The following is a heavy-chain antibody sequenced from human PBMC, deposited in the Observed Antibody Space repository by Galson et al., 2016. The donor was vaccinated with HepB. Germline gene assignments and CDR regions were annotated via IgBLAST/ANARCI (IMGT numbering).Heavy chain of an antibody. Sequence: SLRLSCAASGFPFTTYGLHWVRQAPGKGLEWVAVISYDGITHHYADSVKGRFAISKANSKNTLHLQMNSLRTEDTAVNYCAKDRPPYSGNTREPYYWGQGILVSVSS. D-gene: IGHD1-26*01. J-gene: IGHJ4*02. CDR1: GFPFTTYG. CDR3: AKDRPPYSGNTREPYY. V-gene: IGHV3-30*18. CDR2: ISYDGITH.